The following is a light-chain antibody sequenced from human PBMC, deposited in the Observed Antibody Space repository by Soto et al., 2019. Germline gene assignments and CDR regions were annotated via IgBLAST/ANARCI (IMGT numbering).Light chain of an antibody. V-gene: IGLV1-51*01. CDR3: GSWDSSLSAYV. Sequence: QSVLTQPPSVSGAPGQRVTISCTGSSSNIGAGYDVHWYQQLPGTAPKLLIYDDNKRPSGIPDRFSGSKSRTSATLGITGFQTGDEADYYCGSWDSSLSAYVFGTGTKVTGL. J-gene: IGLJ1*01. CDR1: SSNIGAGYD. CDR2: DDN.